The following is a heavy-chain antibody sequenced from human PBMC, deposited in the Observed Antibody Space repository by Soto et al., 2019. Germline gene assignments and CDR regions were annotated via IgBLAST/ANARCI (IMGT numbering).Heavy chain of an antibody. CDR3: ARDLEYISSWHAY. D-gene: IGHD6-13*01. J-gene: IGHJ4*02. V-gene: IGHV3-48*01. Sequence: GGSLRLFCAASGFTFSSYSMNRVRQAPGKGLEWVSYISSSSSTIYYADPVKGRFTISRDNAKNSLYLQMNSLRAEDTAVYYCARDLEYISSWHAYWGQGTLVTVSS. CDR1: GFTFSSYS. CDR2: ISSSSSTI.